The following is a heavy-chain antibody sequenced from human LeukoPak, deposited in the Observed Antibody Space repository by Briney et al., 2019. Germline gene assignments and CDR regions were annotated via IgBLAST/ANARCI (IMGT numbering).Heavy chain of an antibody. CDR1: GFTFDDYA. V-gene: IGHV3-9*01. CDR2: ISWNSGSI. Sequence: GGSLRLSCAASGFTFDDYAMHWVRHPPGKGLEWVSGISWNSGSIGYADSVKGRFTISRDNAKNSLYLQMNSLRAEDTALYYCAKDLLRSGSYYFDYWGQGTLVTVSS. J-gene: IGHJ4*02. CDR3: AKDLLRSGSYYFDY. D-gene: IGHD3-10*01.